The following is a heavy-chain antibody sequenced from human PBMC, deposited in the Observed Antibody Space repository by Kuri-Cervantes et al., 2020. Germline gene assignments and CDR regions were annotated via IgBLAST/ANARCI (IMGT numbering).Heavy chain of an antibody. CDR3: ATFYRGY. CDR2: INHSGST. V-gene: IGHV4-34*01. J-gene: IGHJ4*02. CDR1: GGSFSGYY. Sequence: LSCAVYGGSFSGYYWSWIRQPPGKGLEWIGEINHSGSTNYNPSLKSRVTISVDTSKNQFSLKLSSVTAADTAVYYCATFYRGYWGQGTLVTVSS. D-gene: IGHD2/OR15-2a*01.